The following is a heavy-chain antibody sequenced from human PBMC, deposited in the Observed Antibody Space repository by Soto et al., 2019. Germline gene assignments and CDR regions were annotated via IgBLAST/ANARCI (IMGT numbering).Heavy chain of an antibody. CDR2: IRKDGSEK. Sequence: EVQLVESGGGLVQPGGSLRLSCAASGFRISSYWMNWVRQAPGKGLEWVAIIRKDGSEKYYVDSVKGRFTISRDNAKNSLYLQMNSPRDDDTAVYYCAGGSGWLSDYWGRGTLVTVSS. CDR3: AGGSGWLSDY. V-gene: IGHV3-7*03. D-gene: IGHD6-19*01. J-gene: IGHJ4*02. CDR1: GFRISSYW.